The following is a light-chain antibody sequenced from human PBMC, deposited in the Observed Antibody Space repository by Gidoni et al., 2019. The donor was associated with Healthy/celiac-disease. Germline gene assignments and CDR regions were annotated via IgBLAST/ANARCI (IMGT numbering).Light chain of an antibody. J-gene: IGKJ2*01. CDR1: QSFSSSY. Sequence: EIVLTQSPGTLSLSPGERATISCRASQSFSSSYLAWYQQKPGQAPRLLIYGASSRATGIPDRFSGSGSGTDFTLTISRLEPEDFAVYYCQQYGSSRETFXQXTKLEIK. V-gene: IGKV3-20*01. CDR3: QQYGSSRET. CDR2: GAS.